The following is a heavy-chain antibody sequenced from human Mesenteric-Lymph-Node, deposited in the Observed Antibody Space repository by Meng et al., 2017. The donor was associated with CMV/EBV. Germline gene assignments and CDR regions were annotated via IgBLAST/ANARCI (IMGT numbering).Heavy chain of an antibody. V-gene: IGHV3-48*03. CDR1: GFNVRSYE. J-gene: IGHJ4*02. CDR2: ISGGGPTI. D-gene: IGHD7-27*01. Sequence: GESLKISCAASGFNVRSYEMSWVRQAPGKGLEWVSHISGGGPTIYYADSVRGRFAISRDTAKNSLYLHMDRLKAGDTAVYFCARLVSKNWGLGYFDWWGQGTLVTVSS. CDR3: ARLVSKNWGLGYFDW.